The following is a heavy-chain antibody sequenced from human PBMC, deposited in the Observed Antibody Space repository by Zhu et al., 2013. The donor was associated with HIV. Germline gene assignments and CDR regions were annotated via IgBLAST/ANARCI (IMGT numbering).Heavy chain of an antibody. Sequence: QVQLVQSAAEVKKPGASVRVSCKASGYTFTRYYMHWVRQAPGQGLEWMGMINPSGGSTSYAQKFQGRVTMTRDTSTSTVYMELSSLRSEDTAVYYCARAGSCSSSTCIYYYYYYYMDVWGKGTTVTVSS. V-gene: IGHV1-46*01. CDR2: INPSGGST. J-gene: IGHJ6*03. CDR3: ARAGSCSSSTCIYYYYYYYMDV. CDR1: GYTFTRYY. D-gene: IGHD2-2*01.